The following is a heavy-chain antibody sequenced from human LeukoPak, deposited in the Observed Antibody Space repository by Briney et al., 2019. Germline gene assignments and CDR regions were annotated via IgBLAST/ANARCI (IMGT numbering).Heavy chain of an antibody. V-gene: IGHV4-34*01. CDR2: INHSGST. CDR3: ARVGGMHNWNDVDY. D-gene: IGHD1-1*01. CDR1: GVSISSYH. Sequence: PSETLSLTCTVSGVSISSYHWSWIRQPPGKGLERIGEINHSGSTNYNPSLKSRVTISVDTSKNQFSLKLSSVTAADTAVYYCARVGGMHNWNDVDYWGQGTLVTVSS. J-gene: IGHJ4*02.